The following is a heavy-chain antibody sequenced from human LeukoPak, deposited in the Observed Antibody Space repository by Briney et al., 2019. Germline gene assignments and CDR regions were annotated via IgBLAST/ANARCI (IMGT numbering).Heavy chain of an antibody. D-gene: IGHD3-22*01. J-gene: IGHJ4*02. Sequence: SGESLKISCKGSGYSFTNYWINWVRQMPGKGLEWMGIIYPGDSDTRYSPSFQGQVTISADKSISTAYLQWSSLKASDTAMYYCARGWGYYDSSGYYFFDYWGQGTLVTVSS. V-gene: IGHV5-51*01. CDR2: IYPGDSDT. CDR3: ARGWGYYDSSGYYFFDY. CDR1: GYSFTNYW.